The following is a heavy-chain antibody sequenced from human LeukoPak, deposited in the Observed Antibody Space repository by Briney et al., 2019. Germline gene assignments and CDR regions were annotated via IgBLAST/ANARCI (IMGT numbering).Heavy chain of an antibody. CDR1: GFTFSSYA. CDR3: ASGIAASGHSPN. J-gene: IGHJ4*02. D-gene: IGHD6-13*01. Sequence: PGGSLRLSCAASGFTFSSYAMSWVRQAPGKGLEWVSSISGSGDSTYYADSVKGRFTISRDNSKNTLYLQMNSLRAEDTAVYYCASGIAASGHSPNWGQGTLVTVSS. V-gene: IGHV3-23*01. CDR2: ISGSGDST.